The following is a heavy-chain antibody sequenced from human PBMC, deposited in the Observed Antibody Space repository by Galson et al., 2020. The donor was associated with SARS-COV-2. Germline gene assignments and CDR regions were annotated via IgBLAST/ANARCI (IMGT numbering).Heavy chain of an antibody. D-gene: IGHD4-17*01. CDR1: GTSISSGSYY. J-gene: IGHJ3*02. CDR2: ISHSGGT. Sequence: SETLSLTCAVSGTSISSGSYYWNWIRQPPGKGLEWIGYISHSGGTYYNPSLNSRVTISGDRSKNQFSLRLSSVTAAATAVYYCARLHYGEGAPEALEIGGPGTRVTVAS. V-gene: IGHV4-30-2*01. CDR3: ARLHYGEGAPEALEI.